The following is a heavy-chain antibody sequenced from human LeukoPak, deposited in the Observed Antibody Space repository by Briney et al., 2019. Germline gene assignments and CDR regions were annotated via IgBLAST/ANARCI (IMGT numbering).Heavy chain of an antibody. V-gene: IGHV3-23*01. CDR2: VSGSGGST. Sequence: PSETLSLTCAVYGGSFSGYYWSWVRQAPGKGLEWVSAVSGSGGSTYYADSVKGRFTISRDNSKNTLYLQMNSLRAEDTAVYYCAKVDSYYYDSSGGAFDIWGQGTMVTVSS. CDR1: GGSFSGYY. D-gene: IGHD3-22*01. J-gene: IGHJ3*02. CDR3: AKVDSYYYDSSGGAFDI.